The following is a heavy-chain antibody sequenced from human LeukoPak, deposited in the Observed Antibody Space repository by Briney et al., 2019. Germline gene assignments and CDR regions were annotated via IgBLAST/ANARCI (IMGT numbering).Heavy chain of an antibody. CDR3: ARDGKGGSPE. CDR2: INPSGGST. V-gene: IGHV1-46*01. D-gene: IGHD1-26*01. CDR1: GYTFTSYD. Sequence: ASVKVSCKASGYTFTSYDINWVRQAPGQGLEWMGIINPSGGSTSYAQKFQGRVTMTRDTSTSTVYMELNSLRAEDTAVYYCARDGKGGSPEWGQGTLVTVSS. J-gene: IGHJ4*02.